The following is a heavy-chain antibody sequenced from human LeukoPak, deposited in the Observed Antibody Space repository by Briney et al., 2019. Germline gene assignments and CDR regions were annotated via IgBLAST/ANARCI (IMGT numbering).Heavy chain of an antibody. D-gene: IGHD6-13*01. J-gene: IGHJ4*02. CDR3: AKGGIAAAGTKFDY. V-gene: IGHV3-53*01. CDR1: EFTVTNYQ. CDR2: IYSGGTT. Sequence: GGSLRLSCAASEFTVTNYQMSWVRQAPGKGLEWVSVIYSGGTTYYADSVKGRFTISRDNSRNTLYLQMNSLRADDTAVYYCAKGGIAAAGTKFDYWGQGALVTVSS.